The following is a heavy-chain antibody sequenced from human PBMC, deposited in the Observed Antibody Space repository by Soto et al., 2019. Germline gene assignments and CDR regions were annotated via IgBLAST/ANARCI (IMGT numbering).Heavy chain of an antibody. CDR2: ISYDGSNK. Sequence: GGSLRLSCAASGFTFSSYAMHWVRQAPGKGLEWVAVISYDGSNKYYADSVKGRFTISRDNSKNTLYLKMNSLRAEETAVYYCARDSKDPRQRYFDWLSTDAFDIWGQGTMVTVSS. J-gene: IGHJ3*02. CDR1: GFTFSSYA. CDR3: ARDSKDPRQRYFDWLSTDAFDI. V-gene: IGHV3-30-3*01. D-gene: IGHD3-9*01.